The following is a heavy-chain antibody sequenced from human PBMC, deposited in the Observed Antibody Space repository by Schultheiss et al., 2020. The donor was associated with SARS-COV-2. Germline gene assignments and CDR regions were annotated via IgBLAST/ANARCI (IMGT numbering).Heavy chain of an antibody. J-gene: IGHJ3*02. CDR1: GGSISSYY. Sequence: SQTLSLTCTVSGGSISSYYWSWIRQPPGKGLEWIGSIYHSGSTYYNPSLKSRVTISVDTSKNQFSLKLSSVTAADTAVYYCARDGGDYSIWGQGTMVTVSS. CDR2: IYHSGST. V-gene: IGHV4-59*12. CDR3: ARDGGDYSI. D-gene: IGHD3-16*01.